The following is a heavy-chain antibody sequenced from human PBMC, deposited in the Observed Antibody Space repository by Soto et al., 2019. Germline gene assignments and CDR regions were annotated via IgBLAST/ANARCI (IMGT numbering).Heavy chain of an antibody. D-gene: IGHD1-1*01. CDR1: GVSISSSNW. J-gene: IGHJ5*02. CDR3: ARCRDGYNSARWFDP. Sequence: PSETLSLTCAVSGVSISSSNWWSWVRQPPGKGLEWIGEIYHSGSTNYNPSLKSRVTISVDTSKNQFSLKLSSVTAADTAVYYCARCRDGYNSARWFDPWGQGNLVTVSS. CDR2: IYHSGST. V-gene: IGHV4-4*02.